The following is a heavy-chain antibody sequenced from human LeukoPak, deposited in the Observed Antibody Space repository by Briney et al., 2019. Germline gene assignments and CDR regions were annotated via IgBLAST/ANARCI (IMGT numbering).Heavy chain of an antibody. Sequence: PSETLSLTCTVSGGSISSGSHYWSWIRQPAGKGLEWIGRIYTSGSTNYNPSLKSRVTISVDTSNNQFSLKLSSVTAADTAVYYCARDAGLGSGWYYAFDPWGQGTLVTVSS. V-gene: IGHV4-61*02. D-gene: IGHD6-19*01. J-gene: IGHJ5*02. CDR3: ARDAGLGSGWYYAFDP. CDR2: IYTSGST. CDR1: GGSISSGSHY.